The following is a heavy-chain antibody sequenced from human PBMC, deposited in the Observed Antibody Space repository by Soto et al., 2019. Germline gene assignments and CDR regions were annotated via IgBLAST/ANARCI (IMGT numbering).Heavy chain of an antibody. J-gene: IGHJ4*02. CDR3: ARWHYDILTGYYTSKYYFDY. D-gene: IGHD3-9*01. CDR2: IYYSGST. V-gene: IGHV4-59*01. Sequence: PSETLSLTCTVSGGSISSYYWSWIRQPPGKGLEWIGYIYYSGSTNYNPSLKSRVTISVDTSKNQFSLKLSSVTAADTAVYYCARWHYDILTGYYTSKYYFDYWGQGTLVTVSS. CDR1: GGSISSYY.